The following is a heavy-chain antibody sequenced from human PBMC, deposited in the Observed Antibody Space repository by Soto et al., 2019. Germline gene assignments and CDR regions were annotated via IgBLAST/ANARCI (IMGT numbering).Heavy chain of an antibody. CDR1: GFTFGDYA. CDR3: TRDYYSSGWYYFDY. V-gene: IGHV3-49*03. D-gene: IGHD6-19*01. Sequence: PGGSLRLSCTASGFTFGDYAMSWFRQAPGKGLEWVGFIRSKAYGGTTEYAASVKGRFTISRDDSKSIAYLQMNSLKTEDTAVYYCTRDYYSSGWYYFDYWGQGTLVTVSS. J-gene: IGHJ4*02. CDR2: IRSKAYGGTT.